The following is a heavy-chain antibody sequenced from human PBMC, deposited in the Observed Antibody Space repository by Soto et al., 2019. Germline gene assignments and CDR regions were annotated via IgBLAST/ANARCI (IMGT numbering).Heavy chain of an antibody. D-gene: IGHD6-19*01. CDR2: IIPILGTA. V-gene: IGHV1-69*11. J-gene: IGHJ6*02. CDR3: ARAGFVSGWNEFSGMDV. CDR1: VVTFSTST. Sequence: VQLVQSGAEVRKPGSSVKVSCQVSVVTFSTSTITWVRQAPGQGLEWMGSIIPILGTAKSTQKFQGRVTITADDSASVAYMELSSLTSEDTAVYYCARAGFVSGWNEFSGMDVWGQGTTVTFSS.